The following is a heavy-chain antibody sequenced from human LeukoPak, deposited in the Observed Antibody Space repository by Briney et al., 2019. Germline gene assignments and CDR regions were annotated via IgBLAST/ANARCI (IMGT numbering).Heavy chain of an antibody. CDR3: APRGIAAY. J-gene: IGHJ4*02. Sequence: GGSLRLSCAASGFTFSNYGMTWVRQAPGKGLEWVSVINYRSGDIPYYADSVKGRFTISRDNSKNTVYLEMNNLRVEDTAVYYCAPRGIAAYWGQGTLVTVSS. V-gene: IGHV3-23*01. CDR2: INYRSGDIP. D-gene: IGHD6-25*01. CDR1: GFTFSNYG.